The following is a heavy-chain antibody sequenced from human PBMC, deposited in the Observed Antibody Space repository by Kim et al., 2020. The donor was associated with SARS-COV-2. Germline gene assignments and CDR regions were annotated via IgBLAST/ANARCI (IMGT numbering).Heavy chain of an antibody. V-gene: IGHV3-23*01. J-gene: IGHJ4*02. CDR2: ISGSGGST. Sequence: GGSLRLSCAASGFTFSSYAMSWVRQAPGKGLEWVSAISGSGGSTYYADSVKGRFTISRDNSKNTLYLQMNSLRAEATAVYYCAKDSPHIVVVTAIRNFDYWGQGTLGTVSS. CDR3: AKDSPHIVVVTAIRNFDY. D-gene: IGHD2-21*02. CDR1: GFTFSSYA.